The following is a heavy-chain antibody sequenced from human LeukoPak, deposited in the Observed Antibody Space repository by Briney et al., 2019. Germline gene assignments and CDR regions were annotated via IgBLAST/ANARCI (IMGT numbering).Heavy chain of an antibody. CDR3: ARLTTTTFSLYYYYMDV. CDR2: IYISGST. Sequence: PSETLSLTCTVSGVSISSYFWSWIRQPAGKGLEWIGRIYISGSTNYNPSLRSRVTMSGDTSKNQFSLKLSSVTAADTAVYYCARLTTTTFSLYYYYMDVWGKGTTVTVSS. V-gene: IGHV4-4*07. D-gene: IGHD2/OR15-2a*01. CDR1: GVSISSYF. J-gene: IGHJ6*03.